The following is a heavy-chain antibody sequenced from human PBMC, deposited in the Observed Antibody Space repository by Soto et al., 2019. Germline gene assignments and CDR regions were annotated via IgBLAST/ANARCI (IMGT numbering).Heavy chain of an antibody. CDR2: IRNSGGST. V-gene: IGHV3-23*01. CDR1: GFPFNNYP. CDR3: AKCDFGDPYWYFYF. D-gene: IGHD4-17*01. Sequence: EVQLLESGGGLVQPGGSLRLSCAASGFPFNNYPLSWVRQAPGKGLEWVATIRNSGGSTAYADSVKGRFSISRDQAKNTLHLQMNSLRVEDTAVYYCAKCDFGDPYWYFYFWGRGTLVTVSS. J-gene: IGHJ2*01.